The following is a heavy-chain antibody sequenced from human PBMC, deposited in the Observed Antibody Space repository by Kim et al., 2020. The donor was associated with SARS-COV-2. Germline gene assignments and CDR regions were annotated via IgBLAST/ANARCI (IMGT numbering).Heavy chain of an antibody. D-gene: IGHD1-26*01. Sequence: SVKVSCKASGGTFSSYAISWVRQAPGQGLEWMGGIIPIFGTANYAQKFQGRVTITADESTSTAYMELSSLRSEDTAVYYCARGSTGSYSQGAFDYWGQGTLVTVSS. CDR1: GGTFSSYA. J-gene: IGHJ4*02. V-gene: IGHV1-69*13. CDR2: IIPIFGTA. CDR3: ARGSTGSYSQGAFDY.